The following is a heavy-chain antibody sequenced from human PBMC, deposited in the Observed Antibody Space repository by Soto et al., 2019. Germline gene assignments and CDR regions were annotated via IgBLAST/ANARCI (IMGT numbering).Heavy chain of an antibody. CDR2: ISSDGGVA. CDR3: ASAVANTRNGLHI. V-gene: IGHV3-74*01. J-gene: IGHJ3*02. CDR1: GLTFTNHW. D-gene: IGHD5-12*01. Sequence: EVQLVESGGDLLQPGGSLRLSCAASGLTFTNHWIHWVRQAPGKWLVWVSRISSDGGVASYADSVKGRFTISRDNAKNTLYLKLNSLRAEDTAVYYCASAVANTRNGLHIWGQGTMVTVSS.